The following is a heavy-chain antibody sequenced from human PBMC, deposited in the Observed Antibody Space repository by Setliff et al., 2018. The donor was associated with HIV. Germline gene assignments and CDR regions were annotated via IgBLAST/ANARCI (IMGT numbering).Heavy chain of an antibody. CDR2: IIPVFGTT. J-gene: IGHJ4*02. Sequence: SVKVSCKASGGTFSSYAISWVRQAPGQGLEWMGGIIPVFGTTNYAQKFQGRVTITAVESTSTAYMELSSLRSEDTAVYYCARGGVYYYDSSGWSMDYWGQGTLVTVSS. CDR1: GGTFSSYA. D-gene: IGHD3-22*01. CDR3: ARGGVYYYDSSGWSMDY. V-gene: IGHV1-69*13.